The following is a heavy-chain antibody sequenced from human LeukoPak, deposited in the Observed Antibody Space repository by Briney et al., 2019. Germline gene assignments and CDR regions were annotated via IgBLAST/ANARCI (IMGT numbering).Heavy chain of an antibody. Sequence: SETLSLTCAVYGGSFSGYYWSWIRQPPGKGLEWIGEINHSGSTNYNPSLKSRVTISVDTSKNQFSLKLSSVTAADTAVYYCARAHRVLRFLEWLSEGRFDPWGQGTLVTVSS. D-gene: IGHD3-3*01. CDR1: GGSFSGYY. V-gene: IGHV4-34*01. CDR3: ARAHRVLRFLEWLSEGRFDP. CDR2: INHSGST. J-gene: IGHJ5*02.